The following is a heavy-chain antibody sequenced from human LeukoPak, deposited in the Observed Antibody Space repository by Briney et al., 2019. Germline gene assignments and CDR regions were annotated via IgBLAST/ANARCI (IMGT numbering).Heavy chain of an antibody. CDR2: ISSSGSTI. D-gene: IGHD1-26*01. CDR3: ARQRELLFSVRYFDY. J-gene: IGHJ4*02. V-gene: IGHV3-48*03. CDR1: GFTFSSYE. Sequence: PGGSLRLSCAASGFTFSSYEMNWVRQAPGRGLEWVSYISSSGSTIYYADSVKGRFTISRDKAKNSLYLQMNSLRAEDTAVYYCARQRELLFSVRYFDYWGQGTLVTVSS.